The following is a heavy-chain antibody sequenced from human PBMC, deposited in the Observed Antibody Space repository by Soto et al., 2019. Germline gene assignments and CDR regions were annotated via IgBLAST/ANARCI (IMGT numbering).Heavy chain of an antibody. J-gene: IGHJ4*02. Sequence: PLGTLCLTCTVSGGSVSSGSYYWSWIRQPPGKGLEWIGYIYYSGSTNYNPSLKSRVTISVDTSKNQFSLKLSSVTAADTAVYYCAGGKLRLGEVSLFDYWGQGTLVTVSS. CDR3: AGGKLRLGEVSLFDY. CDR2: IYYSGST. V-gene: IGHV4-61*01. D-gene: IGHD3-16*02. CDR1: GGSVSSGSYY.